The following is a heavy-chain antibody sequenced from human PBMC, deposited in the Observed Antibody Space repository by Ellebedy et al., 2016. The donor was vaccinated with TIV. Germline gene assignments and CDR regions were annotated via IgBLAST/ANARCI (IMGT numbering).Heavy chain of an antibody. J-gene: IGHJ4*02. D-gene: IGHD4-17*01. V-gene: IGHV3-53*01. CDR3: VSVSGDGDYAYFDY. CDR2: IYSGGST. CDR1: GFTVSSNY. Sequence: PGGSLRLSCDASGFTVSSNYMSWVRQAPGKGLEWVSVIYSGGSTYYADSVKGRFTISRDNSKNTLYLQMNILRAEDTAVYYCVSVSGDGDYAYFDYWGQGTLVTVSS.